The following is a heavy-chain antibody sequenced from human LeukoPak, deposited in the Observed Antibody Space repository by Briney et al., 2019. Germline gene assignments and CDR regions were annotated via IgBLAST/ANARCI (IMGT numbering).Heavy chain of an antibody. J-gene: IGHJ4*02. CDR1: GFIFSSYA. CDR2: ISGSGGST. Sequence: AGGSLRLSCAASGFIFSSYAMSWVRQAPGKGLEWVSAISGSGGSTYYADSVKGRFTISRDNSKNTLYLQMNSLRAEDTAVYYCAKDMTTVTYTSDYWGQGTLVTVSS. CDR3: AKDMTTVTYTSDY. D-gene: IGHD4-17*01. V-gene: IGHV3-23*01.